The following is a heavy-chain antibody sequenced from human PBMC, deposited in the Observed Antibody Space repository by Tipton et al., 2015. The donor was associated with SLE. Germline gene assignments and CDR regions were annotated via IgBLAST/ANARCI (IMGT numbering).Heavy chain of an antibody. J-gene: IGHJ5*02. CDR2: IYYSGST. CDR3: ARGVPTSVAAADWFDP. CDR1: GESFSGYY. V-gene: IGHV4-34*01. D-gene: IGHD6-13*01. Sequence: TLSLTCAVYGESFSGYYWSWIRQPPGKGLEWIGYIYYSGSTYYNPSLKSRVTISVDTSKNQFSLKLSSVTAADTAVYYCARGVPTSVAAADWFDPWGQGTLVTVSS.